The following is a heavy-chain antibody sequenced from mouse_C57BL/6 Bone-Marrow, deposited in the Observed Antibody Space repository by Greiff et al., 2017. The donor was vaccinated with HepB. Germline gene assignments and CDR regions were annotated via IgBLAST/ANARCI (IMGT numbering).Heavy chain of an antibody. CDR2: ISDGGSYT. Sequence: EVQRVESGGGLVKPGGSLKLSCAASGFTFSSYAMSWVRQTPEKRLEWVATISDGGSYTYYPDNVKGRFTISRDNAKNNLYLQMSHLKSEDTAMYYCARDWWVAYWGQGTLVTVSA. CDR3: ARDWWVAY. CDR1: GFTFSSYA. J-gene: IGHJ3*01. V-gene: IGHV5-4*01.